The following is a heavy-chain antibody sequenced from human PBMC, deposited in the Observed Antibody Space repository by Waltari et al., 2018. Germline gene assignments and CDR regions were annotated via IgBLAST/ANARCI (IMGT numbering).Heavy chain of an antibody. D-gene: IGHD3-10*01. CDR3: ARGWVQGRSSLHFDS. Sequence: QVQLRESGPGLVKPSETLSLTCTVSGGSISSSNYWSWLRQSPGMGLEWIGEVTQGGTKYYMPSLKSRLSMSLDKSKNQFSLDLSSVIVADTAVYYCARGWVQGRSSLHFDSWGQGILVTVS. CDR2: VTQGGTK. CDR1: GGSISSSNY. V-gene: IGHV4-4*02. J-gene: IGHJ4*02.